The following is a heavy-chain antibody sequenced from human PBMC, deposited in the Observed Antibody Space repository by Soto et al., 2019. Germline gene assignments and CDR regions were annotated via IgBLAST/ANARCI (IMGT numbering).Heavy chain of an antibody. J-gene: IGHJ4*02. Sequence: QVQLVESGGGVVQPGRSLRLSCAAPGFTFSSYGMHWVRQAPGKGLEWVAVIWYDGSNKYYADSVKGRFTISRDNSKNGLYLQMNSLRAEDTAVYYCARDNLVGAVAAASFDYWGQGTLVTVSS. V-gene: IGHV3-33*01. CDR2: IWYDGSNK. D-gene: IGHD6-19*01. CDR3: ARDNLVGAVAAASFDY. CDR1: GFTFSSYG.